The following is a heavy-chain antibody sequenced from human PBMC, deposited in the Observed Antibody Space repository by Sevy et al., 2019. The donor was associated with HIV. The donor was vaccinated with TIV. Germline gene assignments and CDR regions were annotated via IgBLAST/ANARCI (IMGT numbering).Heavy chain of an antibody. V-gene: IGHV4-59*01. CDR2: IYYSGRT. Sequence: SETLSLTCTVSGDSISGYYWSWIRQPPGKGLEWIGYIYYSGRTNYNSSFKSRGAISVDTSKNQFSLKLRSVTAADTAVYYCARALQDYYYAMDVWGQGTTVTVSS. J-gene: IGHJ6*02. CDR3: ARALQDYYYAMDV. CDR1: GDSISGYY.